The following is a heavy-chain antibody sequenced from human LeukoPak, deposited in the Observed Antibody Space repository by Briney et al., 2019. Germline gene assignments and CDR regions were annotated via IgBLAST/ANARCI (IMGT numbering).Heavy chain of an antibody. D-gene: IGHD3-10*01. J-gene: IGHJ6*02. CDR1: GFTFSSYS. CDR3: ARDITMVRGIIGYYYGMDV. Sequence: AGGSLRLSCATSGFTFSSYSMNWVRQAPGKGLEWVSYISSSSSTIYYADSVKGRFTISRDNAKNSLYLQMNSLRDEDTAVYYYARDITMVRGIIGYYYGMDVWGQGTTVTVSS. CDR2: ISSSSSTI. V-gene: IGHV3-48*02.